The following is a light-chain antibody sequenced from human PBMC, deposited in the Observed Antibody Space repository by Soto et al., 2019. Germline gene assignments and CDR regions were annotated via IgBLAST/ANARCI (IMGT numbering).Light chain of an antibody. J-gene: IGKJ5*01. CDR2: SAS. V-gene: IGKV1-27*01. CDR1: QDISVY. Sequence: DIQMTQSPSSLSASVGDRVTITCRASQDISVYLAWYQQKPGKVPKLLIYSASTLQSGVPSRFSGSGSATDFTLTISSLQPEDVATYYCQKFNTAPRTFGQGTRLEIK. CDR3: QKFNTAPRT.